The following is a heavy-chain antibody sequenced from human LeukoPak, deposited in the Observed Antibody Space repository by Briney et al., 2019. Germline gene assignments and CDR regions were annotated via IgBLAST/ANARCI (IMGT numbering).Heavy chain of an antibody. V-gene: IGHV3-30*18. CDR1: GFTFSSYG. CDR2: ISYDGSNK. CDR3: AKGYSYGYGAFDI. Sequence: GGSLRLSCAASGFTFSSYGMHWVRQAPGKGLEWVAVISYDGSNKYYADSVKGRFTISRDNSKNTLYLQMNSLRAEDTAVYYCAKGYSYGYGAFDIWGQGTMVTVSS. J-gene: IGHJ3*02. D-gene: IGHD5-18*01.